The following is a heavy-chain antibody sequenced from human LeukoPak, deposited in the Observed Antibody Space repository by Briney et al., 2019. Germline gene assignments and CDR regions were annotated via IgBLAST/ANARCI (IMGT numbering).Heavy chain of an antibody. CDR1: GYSFTNYW. CDR2: IYPGDSDT. D-gene: IGHD1-26*01. Sequence: GESLKISCKGSGYSFTNYWIGWVRQMPGKGLQWMGIIYPGDSDTRYSPSFQGQVTISAGKSINTAYLQWSSLKASDTAIYYCARQVSGGTYFDYWGQGTLVTVSS. CDR3: ARQVSGGTYFDY. V-gene: IGHV5-51*01. J-gene: IGHJ4*02.